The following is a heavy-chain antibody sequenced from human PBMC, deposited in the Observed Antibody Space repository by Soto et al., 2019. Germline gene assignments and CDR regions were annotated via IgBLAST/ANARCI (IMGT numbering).Heavy chain of an antibody. D-gene: IGHD6-19*01. CDR1: GFIFSNYA. V-gene: IGHV3-23*01. J-gene: IGHJ5*02. Sequence: EVQLLESGGGLVQPGGSLRLSCEASGFIFSNYAMTWVRQAAGKGLEWVSSISGPGGSTYYADSVQGRFTISRDNSKNTLFLQMHSLRADDTDLYFCARDERIAVAGTDTWGQGILVTVTS. CDR3: ARDERIAVAGTDT. CDR2: ISGPGGST.